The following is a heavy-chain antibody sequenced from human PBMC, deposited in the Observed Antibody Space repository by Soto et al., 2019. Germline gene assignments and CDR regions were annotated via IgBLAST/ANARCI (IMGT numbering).Heavy chain of an antibody. CDR3: VAPTMAYYYGIDV. Sequence: QVQLQQWGAGLLKPSETLSLTCAVYGGSFSDYFWSWIRQPPGKGLEWIGEINNSGTTNYNPSLKSRVTISLDTSKNLFSLTPTSLTAADTAVYYSVAPTMAYYYGIDVMRQGTTVTFSS. CDR2: INNSGTT. J-gene: IGHJ6*02. V-gene: IGHV4-34*01. CDR1: GGSFSDYF. D-gene: IGHD5-12*01.